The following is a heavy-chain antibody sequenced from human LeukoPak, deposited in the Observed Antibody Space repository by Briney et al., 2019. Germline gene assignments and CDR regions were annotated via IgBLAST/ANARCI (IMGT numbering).Heavy chain of an antibody. CDR1: GGSFSGYY. J-gene: IGHJ3*02. CDR3: ARESRHDSSGYYSYAFDI. Sequence: SETLSLTCAVYGGSFSGYYWSWIRQPPGKGLEWIGEINHSGSTNYNPSLKSRVTISVDTSKNQSSLKLSSVTAADTAVYYCARESRHDSSGYYSYAFDIWGQGTMVTVSS. V-gene: IGHV4-34*01. CDR2: INHSGST. D-gene: IGHD3-22*01.